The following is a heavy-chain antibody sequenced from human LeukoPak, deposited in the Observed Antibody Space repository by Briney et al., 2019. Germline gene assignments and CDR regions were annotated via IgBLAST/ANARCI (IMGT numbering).Heavy chain of an antibody. J-gene: IGHJ4*01. Sequence: GGSLRLSCAVSGFTFTDYWMNWVRQAPGKGPEWVASIRQDGSEKTYVGSVKGRFTISRDNTKNSLSLQLNGLRAEDTAVYYCARDGTAAGLYFDLWGQGTLVTVSS. CDR3: ARDGTAAGLYFDL. CDR2: IRQDGSEK. D-gene: IGHD6-13*01. V-gene: IGHV3-7*01. CDR1: GFTFTDYW.